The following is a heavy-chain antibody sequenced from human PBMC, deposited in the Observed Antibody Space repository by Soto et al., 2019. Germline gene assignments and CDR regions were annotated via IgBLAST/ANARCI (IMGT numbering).Heavy chain of an antibody. D-gene: IGHD3-16*01. V-gene: IGHV3-21*01. J-gene: IGHJ6*02. CDR2: ISSSSSYI. Sequence: VQLVESGGGLVKPGGSLRLSCAASGFTFSSYSMNWVRQAPGKGLEWVSSISSSSSYIYYADSVKGRFTISRDNAKNSLYLQMNSLRAEDTAVYYCARGDSVGQLITYYYYGMDVWGQGTTVTVSS. CDR1: GFTFSSYS. CDR3: ARGDSVGQLITYYYYGMDV.